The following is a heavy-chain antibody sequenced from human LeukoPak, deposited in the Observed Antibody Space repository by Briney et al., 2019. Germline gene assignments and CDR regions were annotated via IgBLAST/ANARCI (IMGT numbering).Heavy chain of an antibody. J-gene: IGHJ3*02. Sequence: SETLSLTCTVSGGSVSRYYWSWIRQPPGKGLEWIGYIYHSGSTYYNPSLKSRVTISVDRSKNQFSLKLSSVTAADTAVYYCARAPGAWNPNAFDIWGQGTMVTVSS. CDR3: ARAPGAWNPNAFDI. CDR2: IYHSGST. D-gene: IGHD1-1*01. V-gene: IGHV4-59*02. CDR1: GGSVSRYY.